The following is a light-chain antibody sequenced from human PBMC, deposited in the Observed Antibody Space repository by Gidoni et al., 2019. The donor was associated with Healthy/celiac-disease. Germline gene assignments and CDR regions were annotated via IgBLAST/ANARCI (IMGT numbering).Light chain of an antibody. Sequence: EIVLTQSPGTLSLSPGERATLSCRASQSFSSSYLAWYQQKPGQAPRLLIYGASSRATGIPDRFRGSGSGTDFTLTISRLEPEDFAVYYCQQYGSSPWTFGQGTKVEIK. CDR3: QQYGSSPWT. V-gene: IGKV3-20*01. CDR1: QSFSSSY. J-gene: IGKJ1*01. CDR2: GAS.